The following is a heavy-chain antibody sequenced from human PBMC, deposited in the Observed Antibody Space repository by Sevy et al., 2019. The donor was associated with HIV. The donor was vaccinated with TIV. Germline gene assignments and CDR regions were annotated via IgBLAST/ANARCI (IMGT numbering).Heavy chain of an antibody. CDR1: GYTFTGYY. D-gene: IGHD3-10*01. Sequence: ASVKVSCKASGYTFTGYYMHWVRQAPGQGLEWMGWINPNSGGTNYAQKFQGRVTMTRDTSISTAYMELGRLRSDDTAVYYCARDLWLGELLDYYYMDVWGKGTTVTVSS. J-gene: IGHJ6*03. CDR2: INPNSGGT. V-gene: IGHV1-2*02. CDR3: ARDLWLGELLDYYYMDV.